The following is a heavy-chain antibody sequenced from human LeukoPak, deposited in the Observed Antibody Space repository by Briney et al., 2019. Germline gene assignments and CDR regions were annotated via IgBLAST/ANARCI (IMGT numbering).Heavy chain of an antibody. V-gene: IGHV1-3*01. CDR1: GYTFTSYA. D-gene: IGHD6-25*01. Sequence: ASVKVSCKASGYTFTSYAMHWVRQAPGQRLEWMGGINDGKGNTKYSQQFHGRVTIPRDTSASTAYMELSSLRSEDTAVYYCARERYSSADYWGQGTLVPVSS. J-gene: IGHJ4*02. CDR3: ARERYSSADY. CDR2: INDGKGNT.